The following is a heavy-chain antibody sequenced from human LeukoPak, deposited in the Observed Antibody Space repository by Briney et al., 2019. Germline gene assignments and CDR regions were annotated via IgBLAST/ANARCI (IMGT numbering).Heavy chain of an antibody. CDR1: GGTFSSYA. J-gene: IGHJ6*03. CDR3: ARGFWSGLPSGLAYMDV. Sequence: SVKVSCKASGGTFSSYAISWVRQAPGQGLKWMGGIIPIFGTANYAQKFQGRATITADESTSTAYMELSSLRSEDTAVYYCARGFWSGLPSGLAYMDVWGKGTTVTVSS. CDR2: IIPIFGTA. V-gene: IGHV1-69*13. D-gene: IGHD3-3*01.